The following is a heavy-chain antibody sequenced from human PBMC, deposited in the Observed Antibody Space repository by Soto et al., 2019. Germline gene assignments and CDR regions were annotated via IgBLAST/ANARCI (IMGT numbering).Heavy chain of an antibody. J-gene: IGHJ3*02. CDR3: ARDRFDAFDI. V-gene: IGHV4-59*01. Sequence: ETLSLTCPVSGGSISSYYWSWIRQPPGKGLEWIGYIYYSGSTNYNPSLKSRVTISVDTSKNQFSLKLSSVTAADTAVYYCARDRFDAFDIWGQGTMVTV. CDR1: GGSISSYY. CDR2: IYYSGST.